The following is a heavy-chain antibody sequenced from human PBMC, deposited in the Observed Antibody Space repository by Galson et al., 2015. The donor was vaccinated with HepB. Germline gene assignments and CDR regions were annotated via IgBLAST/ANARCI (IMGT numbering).Heavy chain of an antibody. CDR3: ARTRGSSSSEVFHFDY. Sequence: SLRLSCAASGFSFSDYYMSWIRQALGKGLEWASYISTSCSPIYYAHSVKGRFTISRDNAKNSLYLQMNSLIAEDTAVYYCARTRGSSSSEVFHFDYWGQGTLVTVSS. V-gene: IGHV3-11*01. CDR2: ISTSCSPI. J-gene: IGHJ4*02. CDR1: GFSFSDYY. D-gene: IGHD6-6*01.